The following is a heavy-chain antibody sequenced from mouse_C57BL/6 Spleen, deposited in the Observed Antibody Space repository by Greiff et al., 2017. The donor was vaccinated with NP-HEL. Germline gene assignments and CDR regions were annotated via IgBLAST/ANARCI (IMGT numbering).Heavy chain of an antibody. CDR1: GFTFSNYW. J-gene: IGHJ1*03. Sequence: EVQLVESGGGLVQPGGSMKLSCVASGFTFSNYWMNWVRQSPEKGLEWVAQIRLKSDNYATHYAESVKGRFTISRDDSKSSVYLQMNNLRAEDTGIYYCTPLSVDYGSRYFDVWGTGTTVTVSS. CDR3: TPLSVDYGSRYFDV. D-gene: IGHD1-1*01. CDR2: IRLKSDNYAT. V-gene: IGHV6-3*01.